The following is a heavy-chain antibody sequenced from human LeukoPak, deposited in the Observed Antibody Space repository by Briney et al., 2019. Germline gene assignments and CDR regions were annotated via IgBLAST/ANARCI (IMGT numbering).Heavy chain of an antibody. CDR3: ARAPQRSYQRNWFDP. CDR2: INHSGST. J-gene: IGHJ5*02. Sequence: SETLSLTCAVYGGSFSGYYWSWIRQPPGKGLEWIGEINHSGSTNYNPSLKSRVTISVDTSKNQFSLKLSSVTAADTAVYYCARAPQRSYQRNWFDPWGQGTLVTVSS. D-gene: IGHD2-21*01. V-gene: IGHV4-34*01. CDR1: GGSFSGYY.